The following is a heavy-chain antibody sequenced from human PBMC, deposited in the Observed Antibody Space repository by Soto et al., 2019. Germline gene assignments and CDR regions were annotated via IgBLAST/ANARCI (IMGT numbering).Heavy chain of an antibody. V-gene: IGHV1-2*04. D-gene: IGHD6-6*01. CDR1: GYTFTGYY. J-gene: IGHJ6*03. CDR2: INPNSGGT. Sequence: QVQLVQSGAEVKKPGASVKVSCKASGYTFTGYYMHWVRQAPGQGLEWMGWINPNSGGTNYAQKFQGWVTMTRDTSISTAYMELSRLRSDDTAVYYCAREYSSSSTSSRPYYYYYYYMDVWDKGTTVTVSS. CDR3: AREYSSSSTSSRPYYYYYYYMDV.